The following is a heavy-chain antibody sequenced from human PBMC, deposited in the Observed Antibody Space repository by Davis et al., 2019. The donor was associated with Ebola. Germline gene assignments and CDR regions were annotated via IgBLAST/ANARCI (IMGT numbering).Heavy chain of an antibody. V-gene: IGHV3-74*01. CDR1: GFTFSSYW. D-gene: IGHD3-3*01. J-gene: IGHJ4*02. CDR2: INKDGSGT. Sequence: GESLKISCAASGFTFSSYWMNWVRQAPGKGLVWVSRINKDGSGTSYADSVKGRITISRDNSKNTLYLQMNSLRAEDTAVYYCARGNDFWRYFDYWGQGTLVTVSS. CDR3: ARGNDFWRYFDY.